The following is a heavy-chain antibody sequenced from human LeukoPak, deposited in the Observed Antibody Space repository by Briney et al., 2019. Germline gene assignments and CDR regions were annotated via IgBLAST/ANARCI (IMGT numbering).Heavy chain of an antibody. CDR2: IREDGSEK. CDR1: GFTFSSYA. D-gene: IGHD6-25*01. Sequence: GGSLRLSCAASGFTFSSYAMNWVRQAPGKGLEWEANIREDGSEKKYVASVKGRFSISRDNAKNSLYLQMNSLRAEDTAVYYCARDGTPIHGSGWVYMDVWGKGTTVTISS. V-gene: IGHV3-7*01. CDR3: ARDGTPIHGSGWVYMDV. J-gene: IGHJ6*04.